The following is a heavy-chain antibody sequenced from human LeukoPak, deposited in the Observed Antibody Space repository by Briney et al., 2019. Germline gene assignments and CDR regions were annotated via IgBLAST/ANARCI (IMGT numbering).Heavy chain of an antibody. V-gene: IGHV4-34*01. CDR3: ARGSHGDYGRRKYFDY. CDR1: GGSFSGYY. Sequence: SETLSLTCAVYGGSFSGYYWSWIRKPPGKGLEWIGEINHSGSTNYNPSLKSRVTISVDTSKNQFSLKLSSVTAADTAVYYCARGSHGDYGRRKYFDYWGQGTLVTVSS. J-gene: IGHJ4*02. D-gene: IGHD4-17*01. CDR2: INHSGST.